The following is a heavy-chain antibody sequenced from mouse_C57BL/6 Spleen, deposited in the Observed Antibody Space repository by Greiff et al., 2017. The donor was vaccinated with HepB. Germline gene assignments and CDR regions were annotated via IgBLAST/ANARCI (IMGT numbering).Heavy chain of an antibody. J-gene: IGHJ4*01. D-gene: IGHD1-1*01. CDR3: ARALSYWAIDY. V-gene: IGHV1-80*01. CDR1: GYAFSSYW. Sequence: VQLQQSGAELVKPGASVKISCKASGYAFSSYWMNWVKQRPGKGLEWIGQIYPGDGDTNYNGKFKGKATLTADKSSSTAYMQLSSLTAEDSAVYFCARALSYWAIDYWGQGTSVTVSS. CDR2: IYPGDGDT.